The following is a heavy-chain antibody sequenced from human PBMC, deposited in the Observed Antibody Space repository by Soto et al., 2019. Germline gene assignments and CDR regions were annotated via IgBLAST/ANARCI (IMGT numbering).Heavy chain of an antibody. Sequence: ASVKVSCKASGYTFTSYDINWVRQATGQGLEWMGWMNPNTGNTDFAQKFQGRVTMTRNTSISTAYLQWDSLKASDTAIYYCARPANTVADHFDLWGQGTPVTVSS. V-gene: IGHV1-8*01. CDR1: GYTFTSYD. J-gene: IGHJ4*02. CDR2: MNPNTGNT. CDR3: ARPANTVADHFDL. D-gene: IGHD4-17*01.